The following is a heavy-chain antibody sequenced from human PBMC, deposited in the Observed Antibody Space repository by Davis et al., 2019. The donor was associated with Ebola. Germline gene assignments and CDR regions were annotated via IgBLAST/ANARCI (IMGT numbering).Heavy chain of an antibody. CDR2: FGTGGDT. CDR3: VKDSSNIWFDI. V-gene: IGHV3-23*01. D-gene: IGHD2/OR15-2a*01. J-gene: IGHJ3*02. CDR1: GFTFSSYG. Sequence: GGSLRLSCAASGFTFSSYGMHWVRQAPGKGLEWVSTFGTGGDTYYADSVKGRFAISRDNSRGTLYLQMNSLRVEDTAIYYCVKDSSNIWFDIWGQGTLVTVSS.